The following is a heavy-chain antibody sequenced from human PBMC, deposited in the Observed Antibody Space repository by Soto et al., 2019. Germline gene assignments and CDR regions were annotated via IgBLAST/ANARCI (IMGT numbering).Heavy chain of an antibody. Sequence: PGEALKISCKASGYDFSYSGIAWVRQKPGQGLEWMGILYPAAPDLRYSPSFQGQVTISADTSINTAYLQWGSLKASDTAVYYCGRQLPLRPVAWDNWCQGPMVTLST. D-gene: IGHD2-2*01. CDR2: LYPAAPDL. CDR1: GYDFSYSG. J-gene: IGHJ1*01. V-gene: IGHV5-51*01. CDR3: GRQLPLRPVAWDN.